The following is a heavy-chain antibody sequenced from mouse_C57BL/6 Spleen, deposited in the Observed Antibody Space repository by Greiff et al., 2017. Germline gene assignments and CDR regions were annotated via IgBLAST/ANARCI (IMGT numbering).Heavy chain of an antibody. CDR1: GFNITDDY. J-gene: IGHJ1*03. CDR3: TTLWDFEG. CDR2: IYPENGDT. Sequence: VQLKQSGAELVRPGASVKLSCTASGFNITDDYMHWVKQRPEQGLEWIGWIYPENGDTEYASKFQGKATITADTSSNTAYMQLSGLTSEDTAVYYCTTLWDFEGWGTGTTVTASS. V-gene: IGHV14-4*01.